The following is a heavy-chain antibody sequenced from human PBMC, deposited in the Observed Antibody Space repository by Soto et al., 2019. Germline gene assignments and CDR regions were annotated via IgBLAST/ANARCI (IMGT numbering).Heavy chain of an antibody. CDR1: GFTFSSYG. J-gene: IGHJ4*02. Sequence: QVQLVESGGSVVKPGRSLRLSCEASGFTFSSYGMHWVRQAPGKGLEWVAVIWNDGSSRYYADSVKRSFTVSRDTSKNTFLLKMNSVRDEDAAVCFCASPDLVAAIGAVLDCWGQGTLVTVSS. D-gene: IGHD5-12*01. V-gene: IGHV3-33*03. CDR3: ASPDLVAAIGAVLDC. CDR2: IWNDGSSR.